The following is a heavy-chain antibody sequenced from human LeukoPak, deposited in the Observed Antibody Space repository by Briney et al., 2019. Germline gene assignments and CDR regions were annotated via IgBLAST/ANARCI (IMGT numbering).Heavy chain of an antibody. Sequence: KPSETLSLTCTVSGGSVSSSSYYWGWIRQPPGKGLEWIGSIYYSGTTYYNPSLKSRVTISVDTSKNQFSLKLSSVTAADTAVYFCARVIQASVSLWFRELFDYWGQGTLVTVSS. CDR1: GGSVSSSSYY. J-gene: IGHJ4*02. CDR2: IYYSGTT. CDR3: ARVIQASVSLWFRELFDY. V-gene: IGHV4-39*01. D-gene: IGHD3-10*01.